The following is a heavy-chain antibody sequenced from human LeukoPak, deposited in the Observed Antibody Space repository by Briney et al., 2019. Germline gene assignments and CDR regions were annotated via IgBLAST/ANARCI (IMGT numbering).Heavy chain of an antibody. CDR2: IIPIFGTA. Sequence: ASVKVSCKASGGTFSSYAISWVRQAPGQGLEWMGGIIPIFGTANYAQKFQGRVTITADESTSTAYMELSSLRSEDTAVYYCARGSVKAAGNFQHWGQGTLVTVSS. CDR3: ARGSVKAAGNFQH. D-gene: IGHD6-13*01. J-gene: IGHJ1*01. V-gene: IGHV1-69*13. CDR1: GGTFSSYA.